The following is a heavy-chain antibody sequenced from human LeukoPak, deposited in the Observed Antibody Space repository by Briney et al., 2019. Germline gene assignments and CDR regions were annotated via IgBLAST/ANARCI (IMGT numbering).Heavy chain of an antibody. CDR1: DYPFTDYY. J-gene: IGHJ4*02. CDR2: INPNSGGT. D-gene: IGHD2-15*01. V-gene: IGHV1-2*06. Sequence: ASVKVSCKASDYPFTDYYMHWVRQAPGQGLEWMGRINPNSGGTNYALKFQGKVTMTRDTSISTAYMELRRLRSDDTAVYYCARGGVAVAGQIDYWGQGTLVTVSS. CDR3: ARGGVAVAGQIDY.